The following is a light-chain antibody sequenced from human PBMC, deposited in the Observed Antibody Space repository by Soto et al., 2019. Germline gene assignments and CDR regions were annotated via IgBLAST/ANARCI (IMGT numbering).Light chain of an antibody. CDR3: QQYNTYST. CDR2: HAS. V-gene: IGKV1-5*01. Sequence: DIQMTQSPSTLSASVGDRVTITCRASQSINNWLAWYQQKPGKAPKLLIYHASTLESGVPSRFSGGGSGTEFTLTISSLQPDDFATYYCQQYNTYSTFGQGTRLEIK. CDR1: QSINNW. J-gene: IGKJ5*01.